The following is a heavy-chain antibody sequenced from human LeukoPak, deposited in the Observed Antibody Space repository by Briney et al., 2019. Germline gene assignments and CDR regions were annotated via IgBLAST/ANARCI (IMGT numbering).Heavy chain of an antibody. Sequence: SETLSLTCTISGGSISSYYWSWIRQPAGKGLEWIGRIYTSGSTNYNPSLKSRVTMSVDTSKNQFSLKLSSVTAADTAVYYCARAICSSTSCYGMDVWGKGTTVTVSS. CDR1: GGSISSYY. CDR2: IYTSGST. CDR3: ARAICSSTSCYGMDV. V-gene: IGHV4-4*07. J-gene: IGHJ6*04. D-gene: IGHD2-2*01.